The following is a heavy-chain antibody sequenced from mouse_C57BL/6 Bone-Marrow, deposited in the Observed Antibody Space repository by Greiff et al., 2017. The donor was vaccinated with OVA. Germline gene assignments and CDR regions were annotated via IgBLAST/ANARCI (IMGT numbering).Heavy chain of an antibody. D-gene: IGHD2-4*01. CDR2: IDPNSGGT. J-gene: IGHJ1*03. Sequence: VKLQQPGAELVKPGASVKLSCKASGYTFTSYWMHWVKQRPGRGLEWIGRIDPNSGGTKYNEKFKSKATLTVDKPSSTAYMQLSSLTSEDSAAYYCARKGIYYEYDGGYFDVWGTGTTVTVSS. CDR3: ARKGIYYEYDGGYFDV. V-gene: IGHV1-72*01. CDR1: GYTFTSYW.